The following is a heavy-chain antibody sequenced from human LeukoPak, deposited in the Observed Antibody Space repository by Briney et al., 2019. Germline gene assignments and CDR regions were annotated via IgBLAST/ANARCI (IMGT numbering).Heavy chain of an antibody. Sequence: SETLSLTCTVSGGSISSYYWSWIRQPPGKGLEWIGYIYYSGSTNYNPSLKSRVTISVDTSKNQFSLKLSSVTAADTAVYYCARDESGSYQRWFDPWGQGTLVTVSS. J-gene: IGHJ5*02. CDR2: IYYSGST. D-gene: IGHD1-26*01. CDR1: GGSISSYY. V-gene: IGHV4-59*01. CDR3: ARDESGSYQRWFDP.